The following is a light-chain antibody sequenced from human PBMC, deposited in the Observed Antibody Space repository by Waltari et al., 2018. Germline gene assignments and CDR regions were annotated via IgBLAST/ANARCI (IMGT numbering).Light chain of an antibody. CDR3: GSYTGSDIYL. CDR2: NVN. CDR1: SRDIGTYNY. J-gene: IGLJ1*01. V-gene: IGLV2-14*03. Sequence: SALTQPASVSGSPGQSITISCTGTSRDIGTYNYVSWYQQPPGKVPKVIIYNVNERPSRVSSRFSGSKSGNTASLTISGLQAEDEADYYCGSYTGSDIYLFGTGTKVTVL.